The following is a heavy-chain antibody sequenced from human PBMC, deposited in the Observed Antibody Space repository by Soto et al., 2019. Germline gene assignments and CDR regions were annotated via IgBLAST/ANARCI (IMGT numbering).Heavy chain of an antibody. D-gene: IGHD1-26*01. CDR3: ARLEGSYYESTNNWFDP. CDR2: IIPIFGTA. Sequence: GASVKVSCKASGGTFSSYAISWVRQAPGQGLEWMGGIIPIFGTANYAQKFQGRVTITADESTSTAYMELSSLRSEDTAVYYCARLEGSYYESTNNWFDPWGQGTLVTVSS. V-gene: IGHV1-69*13. CDR1: GGTFSSYA. J-gene: IGHJ5*02.